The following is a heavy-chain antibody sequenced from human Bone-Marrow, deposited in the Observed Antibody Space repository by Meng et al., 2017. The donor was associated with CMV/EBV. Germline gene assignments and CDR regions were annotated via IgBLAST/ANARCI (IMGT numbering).Heavy chain of an antibody. J-gene: IGHJ6*02. V-gene: IGHV1-18*01. D-gene: IGHD6-13*01. CDR2: ISAYNGNT. CDR3: ARGDPGWGSSSWFYYYYGMDV. CDR1: GYTFTSYG. Sequence: ASVKVSCKASGYTFTSYGISWVRQAPGQGLEWMGWISAYNGNTNYAQKLQGRVTMTTDTSTSTAYMELRSLRSEDTAVYYCARGDPGWGSSSWFYYYYGMDVWGQGTTVTVSS.